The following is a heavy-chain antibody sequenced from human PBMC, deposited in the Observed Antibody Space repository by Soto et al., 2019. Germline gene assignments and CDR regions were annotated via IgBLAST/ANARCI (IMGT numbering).Heavy chain of an antibody. V-gene: IGHV4-34*01. CDR1: GGSFSGYY. CDR2: INHSGST. J-gene: IGHJ4*02. Sequence: QVQLQQWGAGLLKPSETLSLTCAVYGGSFSGYYWSWIRQPPGKGLEWIGEINHSGSTNYNPSLKGRVTISVDTSKNQFSLKLSSVTAADTAVYYCARGRNDILTGYTNWGQGTLVTVSS. CDR3: ARGRNDILTGYTN. D-gene: IGHD3-9*01.